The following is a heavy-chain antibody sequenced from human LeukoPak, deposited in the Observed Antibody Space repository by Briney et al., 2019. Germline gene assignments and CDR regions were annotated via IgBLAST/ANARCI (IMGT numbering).Heavy chain of an antibody. Sequence: SETLSLTCTVSGGSISSYYWSWIRQPPGKGLEWIGYIYHSGSTYYNPSLKSRVTISVDRSKNQFSLKLSSVTAADTAVYYCARSFGVVYTTPFDYWGQGTLVTVSS. J-gene: IGHJ4*02. CDR3: ARSFGVVYTTPFDY. V-gene: IGHV4-59*12. D-gene: IGHD3-3*01. CDR1: GGSISSYY. CDR2: IYHSGST.